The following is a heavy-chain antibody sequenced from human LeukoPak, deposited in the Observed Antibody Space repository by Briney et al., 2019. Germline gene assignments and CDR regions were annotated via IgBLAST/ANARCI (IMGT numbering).Heavy chain of an antibody. CDR2: IYYSGST. V-gene: IGHV4-39*07. CDR3: AREWGSSYPYYFDY. CDR1: GGSISSSSYY. D-gene: IGHD6-6*01. Sequence: SETLSLTCTVSGGSISSSSYYWGWIRQPPGKGLEWIGSIYYSGSTYYNPSLKSRVTISVDTSKNQFSLKLSSVTAADTAVYYCAREWGSSYPYYFDYWGQGTLVTVSS. J-gene: IGHJ4*02.